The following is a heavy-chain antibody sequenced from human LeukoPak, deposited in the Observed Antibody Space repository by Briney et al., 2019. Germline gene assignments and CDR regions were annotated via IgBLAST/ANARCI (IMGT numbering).Heavy chain of an antibody. Sequence: KYGESLKISCKGSGYSFTSYWIGWVRQMPGKGLEWMGIIYPGDSDTRYSPSFQGQVTISADKSISTAYLQWSSLKASDTAMYYCARHPDSMYSGSSDEAFDIWGQGTMVTVSS. D-gene: IGHD1-26*01. J-gene: IGHJ3*02. CDR3: ARHPDSMYSGSSDEAFDI. CDR1: GYSFTSYW. V-gene: IGHV5-51*01. CDR2: IYPGDSDT.